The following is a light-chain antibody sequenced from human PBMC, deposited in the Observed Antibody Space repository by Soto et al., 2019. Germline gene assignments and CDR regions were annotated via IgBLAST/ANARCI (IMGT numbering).Light chain of an antibody. V-gene: IGKV3D-20*01. CDR1: XSVSSSY. CDR2: DAS. CDR3: QQYGSSPPYT. Sequence: EIVLTQSPATLSLSPGERATLSCGASXSVSSSYLAWYQQKPGLAPRLLIYDASSRATGIPDRFSGSGSGTDFTLTISRLEPEDFAVYYCQQYGSSPPYTFGQGTKLEIK. J-gene: IGKJ2*01.